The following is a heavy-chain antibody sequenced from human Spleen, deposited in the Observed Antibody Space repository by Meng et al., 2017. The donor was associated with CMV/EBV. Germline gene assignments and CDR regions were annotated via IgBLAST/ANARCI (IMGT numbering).Heavy chain of an antibody. Sequence: GESLKISCAASGFTFSSSGMHWARQAPGKGLEWVAVISYDGSNKYYADSVKGRFTISRDNSKNTLYLQMNSLRAEDTAVYYCARDKNTMVRGARISYYYGMDVWGQGTTVTVSS. D-gene: IGHD3-10*01. V-gene: IGHV3-30*19. CDR3: ARDKNTMVRGARISYYYGMDV. CDR1: GFTFSSSG. CDR2: ISYDGSNK. J-gene: IGHJ6*02.